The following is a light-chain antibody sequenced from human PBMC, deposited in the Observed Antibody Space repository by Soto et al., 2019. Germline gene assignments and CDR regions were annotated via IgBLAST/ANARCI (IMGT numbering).Light chain of an antibody. CDR2: GAS. CDR3: QQYENVPSS. Sequence: DIQMTQSPSSLSASVGDRITITCQASQDIGNHLNWYQKKPGKAPNFLIYGASNLETGVPSRFSGSGSGTDFTFTITSLQPEDVATYYCQQYENVPSSFGPGTKVDIK. CDR1: QDIGNH. V-gene: IGKV1-33*01. J-gene: IGKJ3*01.